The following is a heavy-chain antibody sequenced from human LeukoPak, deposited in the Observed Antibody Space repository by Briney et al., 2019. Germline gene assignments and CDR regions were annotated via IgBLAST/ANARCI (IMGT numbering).Heavy chain of an antibody. CDR2: ISAYNGNT. V-gene: IGHV1-18*04. Sequence: SVKVSCKASGYTFTSYGISWVRQAPGQGLEWMGWISAYNGNTNYAQKLQGRVTMTTDTSTSTAYMELSSLRSEDTAVYYCARDVDSGSYYGYYFDYWGQGTLVTVSS. CDR1: GYTFTSYG. D-gene: IGHD1-26*01. CDR3: ARDVDSGSYYGYYFDY. J-gene: IGHJ4*02.